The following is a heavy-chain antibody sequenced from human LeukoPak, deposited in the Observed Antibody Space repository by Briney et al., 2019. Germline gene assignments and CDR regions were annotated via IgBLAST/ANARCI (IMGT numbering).Heavy chain of an antibody. Sequence: SETLSLTCTVSGGSISSGSYYWSWIRQPAGKGLEWIGRIYTSGSTNYNPSLKSRVTISVDTSKNQFSLKLSSVTAADTAVYYCARRSGATDAFDIWGQGTMVTVSS. J-gene: IGHJ3*02. CDR2: IYTSGST. CDR1: GGSISSGSYY. D-gene: IGHD1-26*01. V-gene: IGHV4-61*02. CDR3: ARRSGATDAFDI.